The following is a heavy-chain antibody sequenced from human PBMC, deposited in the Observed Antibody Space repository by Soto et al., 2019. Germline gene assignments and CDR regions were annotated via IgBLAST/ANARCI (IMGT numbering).Heavy chain of an antibody. Sequence: LRLSCAASGFTFSGYGMHWVRQAPGKGLEWVAVIWYDGSKKYYTDSLRGRFTISRDNSKNTLYLQINSLRTDDTAVYYCARDVHAFDIWGQGTMVTVSS. V-gene: IGHV3-33*01. CDR2: IWYDGSKK. J-gene: IGHJ3*02. CDR3: ARDVHAFDI. CDR1: GFTFSGYG.